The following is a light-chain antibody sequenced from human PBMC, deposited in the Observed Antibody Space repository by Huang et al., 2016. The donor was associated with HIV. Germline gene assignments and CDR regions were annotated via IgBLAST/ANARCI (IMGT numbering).Light chain of an antibody. Sequence: DIQMTQFPTSLSASVGDRLSISCRASQTISKYLNWYQQKPGTATKLLISAASNLQNGVPSRFSGSGSGTHFTLAISDLQPEDSATYYCQQSYSTPRTFGQGTKLEI. CDR1: QTISKY. CDR3: QQSYSTPRT. CDR2: AAS. V-gene: IGKV1-39*01. J-gene: IGKJ2*01.